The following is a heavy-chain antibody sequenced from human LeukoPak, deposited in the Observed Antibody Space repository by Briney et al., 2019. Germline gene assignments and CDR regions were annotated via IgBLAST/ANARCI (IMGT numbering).Heavy chain of an antibody. J-gene: IGHJ4*02. V-gene: IGHV3-30*18. CDR2: ISYDGSNK. CDR1: GFTFSSYG. D-gene: IGHD3-10*01. Sequence: GRSLRLSCAASGFTFSSYGMHWVRQAPGKGLEWVAVISYDGSNKYYADSVKGRFTISRDNSKNMLYLQMNSLRAEDTAVYYCAKGTGEPYFDYWGQGTLVTVSS. CDR3: AKGTGEPYFDY.